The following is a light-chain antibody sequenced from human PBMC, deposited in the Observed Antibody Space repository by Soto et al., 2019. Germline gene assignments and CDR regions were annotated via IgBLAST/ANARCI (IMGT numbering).Light chain of an antibody. V-gene: IGLV1-40*01. J-gene: IGLJ1*01. Sequence: QSLLTLPPSVSGARGQRVTISCTGSISNIVAGYDVHWYQQRPGTAPKLLIFGNINRPSGVPDRFSGSKSGTSASLAITGLQAEDEGDYYCQSYDSTLSARYVFGTGTKVTVL. CDR1: ISNIVAGYD. CDR2: GNI. CDR3: QSYDSTLSARYV.